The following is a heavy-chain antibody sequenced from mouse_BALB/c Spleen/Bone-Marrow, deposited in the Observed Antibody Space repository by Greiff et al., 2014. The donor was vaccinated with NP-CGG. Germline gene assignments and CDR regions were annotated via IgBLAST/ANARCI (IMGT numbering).Heavy chain of an antibody. CDR2: IWGDGST. J-gene: IGHJ4*01. CDR1: GFSLTGYG. Sequence: VQLVESGPGLVAPSQSLSITCTVSGFSLTGYGVNWVRQPPGKGLEWLGVIWGDGSTDYNSALKSRLSISKDNSKSQVFLKMNSLQTDDTARYYCAREPHYYAMDYWGQGTSVTVAS. CDR3: AREPHYYAMDY. V-gene: IGHV2-6-7*01.